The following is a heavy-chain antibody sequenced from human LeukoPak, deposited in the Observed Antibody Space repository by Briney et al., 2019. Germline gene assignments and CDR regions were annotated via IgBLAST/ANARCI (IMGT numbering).Heavy chain of an antibody. CDR1: GGSISSYY. CDR3: ARGPGDGGNSTKIFDY. CDR2: IYYSGST. V-gene: IGHV4-59*12. D-gene: IGHD4-23*01. J-gene: IGHJ4*02. Sequence: SETLSLTCTVSGGSISSYYWSWIRQPPGKGLEWIGYIYYSGSTNYNPSLKSRVTISVDTSKNQFSLKLSSVTAADTAVYYCARGPGDGGNSTKIFDYWGQGTLVTVSS.